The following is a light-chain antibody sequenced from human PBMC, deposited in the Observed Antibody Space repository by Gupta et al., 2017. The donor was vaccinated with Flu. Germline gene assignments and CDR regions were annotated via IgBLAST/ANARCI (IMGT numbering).Light chain of an antibody. J-gene: IGKJ4*01. CDR2: DAS. CDR3: QQRSNWPPLT. CDR1: QSVSSY. V-gene: IGKV3-11*01. Sequence: ERATLSFRARQSVSSYLAWYQQKPGQAPRLLIYDASNRATGIPARFSGSGSGTDFTLTISSLEPEDFAVYYCQQRSNWPPLTFGGGTKVEIK.